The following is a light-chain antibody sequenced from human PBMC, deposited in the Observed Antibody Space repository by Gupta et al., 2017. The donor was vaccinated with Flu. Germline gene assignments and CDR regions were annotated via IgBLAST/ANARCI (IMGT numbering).Light chain of an antibody. CDR2: GAS. Sequence: EIVMTQSPATLSVSPGERATLSCRASQSVRSDLAWYQQKPGQAPRLLIYGASTRAAGIPGRFSGSGSGTEFTLTISTLQSEDFAVYYCQQDNNWPLTFGGGTKVEIK. CDR3: QQDNNWPLT. CDR1: QSVRSD. V-gene: IGKV3-15*01. J-gene: IGKJ4*01.